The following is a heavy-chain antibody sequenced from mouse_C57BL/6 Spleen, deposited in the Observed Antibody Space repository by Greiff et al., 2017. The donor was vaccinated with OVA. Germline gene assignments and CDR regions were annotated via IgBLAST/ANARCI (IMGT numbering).Heavy chain of an antibody. J-gene: IGHJ2*01. V-gene: IGHV1-54*01. CDR2: INPGSGGT. CDR3: ARALYYCYYRYFDY. D-gene: IGHD2-3*01. Sequence: QVQLQQSGAELVRPGTSVKVSCKASGYAFTNYLIEWVKQRPGQDIEWIGVINPGSGGTNYNEKFKGKATLAADKSSSTAYMQLSSLTSEYSAVYFCARALYYCYYRYFDYWGQGTTLTVSS. CDR1: GYAFTNYL.